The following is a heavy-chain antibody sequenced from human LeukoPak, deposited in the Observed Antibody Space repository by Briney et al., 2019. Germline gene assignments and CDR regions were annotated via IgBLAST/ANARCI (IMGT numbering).Heavy chain of an antibody. J-gene: IGHJ4*02. Sequence: SETLSLTCTVSGASISSYYWSWIRQPPGKGPEWIGCIYYSGYTNYNPSLKSRVTISVDTSKNQFSLKLSSVTATDTAVYYCARSYSGYDTYYFDYWGQGTLVTVSS. V-gene: IGHV4-59*01. CDR3: ARSYSGYDTYYFDY. CDR2: IYYSGYT. CDR1: GASISSYY. D-gene: IGHD5-12*01.